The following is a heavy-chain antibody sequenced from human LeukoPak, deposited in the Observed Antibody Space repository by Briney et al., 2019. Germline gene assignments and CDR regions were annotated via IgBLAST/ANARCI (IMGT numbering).Heavy chain of an antibody. CDR2: IYYSGTT. CDR3: ARESGNSWADY. J-gene: IGHJ4*02. CDR1: GGSISSYY. Sequence: SETLSLTCTVSGGSISSYYWSWIRQPPGKGLEWIGYIYYSGTTSYNPSLKSRITISIDTSKNQFSLKLNSVTAADTAVYYCARESGNSWADYWGQGTLVTVSP. D-gene: IGHD6-13*01. V-gene: IGHV4-59*01.